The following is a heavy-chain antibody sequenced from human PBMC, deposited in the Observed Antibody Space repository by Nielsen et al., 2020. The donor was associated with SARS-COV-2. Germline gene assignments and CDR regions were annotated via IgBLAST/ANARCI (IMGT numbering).Heavy chain of an antibody. D-gene: IGHD5-12*01. CDR3: ARGPYSGYDGYYFDY. Sequence: ASVKVSCKASGYTFTLYAIHWVRQAPGQRLEWMGWINPANGNTKYSQKFQGRVTITRDTSANTAYMELSSLRSEDTAVYYCARGPYSGYDGYYFDYWGRGTLVTVSS. V-gene: IGHV1-3*01. CDR1: GYTFTLYA. J-gene: IGHJ4*02. CDR2: INPANGNT.